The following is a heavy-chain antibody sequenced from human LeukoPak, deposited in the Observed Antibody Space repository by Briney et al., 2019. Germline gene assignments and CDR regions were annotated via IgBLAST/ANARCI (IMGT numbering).Heavy chain of an antibody. V-gene: IGHV3-49*04. J-gene: IGHJ6*02. Sequence: SGGSLRLSCTASGFAFGDYAMSWVRQGPGKGLEWVGFIRGKVFGGTTEYAASVKGRFTISRDDSKSIAYLQMNSLKTEDTAVYYCARDLVAVAGDYYYYAMDVWGQGTTVTVSS. CDR1: GFAFGDYA. D-gene: IGHD6-19*01. CDR3: ARDLVAVAGDYYYYAMDV. CDR2: IRGKVFGGTT.